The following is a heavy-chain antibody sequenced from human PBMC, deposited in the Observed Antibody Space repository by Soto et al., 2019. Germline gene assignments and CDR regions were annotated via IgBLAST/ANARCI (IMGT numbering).Heavy chain of an antibody. D-gene: IGHD3-10*01. Sequence: PGESLKISCKGSGYTFSKYWIGWVRQTPGKGLEWMGMIYPGDSDARYSPSFEGQVTFSVDKSISTAYLQWSSLKASDTAMYYCARRTYYYGSGSYYNVGIDYWGQGTLVTVSS. J-gene: IGHJ4*02. V-gene: IGHV5-51*01. CDR1: GYTFSKYW. CDR2: IYPGDSDA. CDR3: ARRTYYYGSGSYYNVGIDY.